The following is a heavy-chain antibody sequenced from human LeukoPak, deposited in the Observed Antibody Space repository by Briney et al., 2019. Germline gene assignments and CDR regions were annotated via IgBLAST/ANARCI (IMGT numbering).Heavy chain of an antibody. J-gene: IGHJ4*02. CDR1: GYRFSKYW. V-gene: IGHV5-51*01. Sequence: GESLKISCKGSGYRFSKYWIGWVRQMPGKGLEWMGIIYPGDLDTRYSPSFQGQVTISADTPITTAYLQWSSLKASDTAMYYCARQDAAFGYWGQGTLVTVSS. D-gene: IGHD6-25*01. CDR2: IYPGDLDT. CDR3: ARQDAAFGY.